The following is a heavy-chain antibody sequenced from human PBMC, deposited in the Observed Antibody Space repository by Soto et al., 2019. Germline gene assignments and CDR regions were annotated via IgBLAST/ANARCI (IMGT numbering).Heavy chain of an antibody. Sequence: GGSLRLSCVASGFTFSNFAMAWVRQAPGEGLEWVSAISGSGDDTFYADSMKGRFTISRDNSKNTLYLQINSLRAEDTAVYYSSNSPVVDIYFDHWGQGALVTVSS. CDR1: GFTFSNFA. CDR2: ISGSGDDT. D-gene: IGHD3-9*01. CDR3: SNSPVVDIYFDH. V-gene: IGHV3-23*01. J-gene: IGHJ4*02.